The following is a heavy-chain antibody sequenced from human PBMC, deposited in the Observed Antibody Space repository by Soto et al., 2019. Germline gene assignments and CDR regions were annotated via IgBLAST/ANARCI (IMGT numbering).Heavy chain of an antibody. Sequence: QVHLVQSGAEVKKPGASVKVSCKGSGYTFTSYGITWVRQAPGQGLEWMGWISAHNGNTDYAQKLQGRVTVTRDTSTSTAYMELRSLRSDDTAVYYCGRGRDGDYWGKGALVTVSS. V-gene: IGHV1-18*01. CDR1: GYTFTSYG. D-gene: IGHD6-6*01. CDR3: GRGRDGDY. CDR2: ISAHNGNT. J-gene: IGHJ4*02.